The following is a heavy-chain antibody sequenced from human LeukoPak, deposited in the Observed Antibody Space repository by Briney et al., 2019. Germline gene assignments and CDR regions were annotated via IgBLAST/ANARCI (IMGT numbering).Heavy chain of an antibody. V-gene: IGHV1-2*02. J-gene: IGHJ6*03. CDR1: GYTFSGFY. CDR2: INPNSGVT. Sequence: GASVKVSCKASGYTFSGFYIHWVRQAPGQGLEWMGWINPNSGVTNYAQKLQGRVTITRDTSFDTAYMQLSRLRSDDTAVYYCAKDRYGDYEAPFHYYMDAWGRGTTVTVSS. D-gene: IGHD5-12*01. CDR3: AKDRYGDYEAPFHYYMDA.